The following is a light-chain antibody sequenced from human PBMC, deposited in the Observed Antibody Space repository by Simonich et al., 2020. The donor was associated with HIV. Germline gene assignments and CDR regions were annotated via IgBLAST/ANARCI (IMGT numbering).Light chain of an antibody. CDR3: QQYNNWPAIT. CDR1: QSVRSN. CDR2: GAS. V-gene: IGKV3-15*01. Sequence: EIVMTQSPATLSVSPGERATLSCRASQSVRSNLAWYQQKHGQAPRLLIYGASTRATGNPARFSGSGSGTEFTLTISSLQSEDFAVYYCQQYNNWPAITFGQGTRVEIK. J-gene: IGKJ5*01.